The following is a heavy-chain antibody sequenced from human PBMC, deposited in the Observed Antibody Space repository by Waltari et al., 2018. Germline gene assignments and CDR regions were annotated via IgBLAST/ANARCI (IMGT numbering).Heavy chain of an antibody. V-gene: IGHV1-3*03. J-gene: IGHJ5*02. CDR3: ARETGDSTGWFDP. Sequence: QVQLVQSGAEVKKPGASVKVSCKASGYTFTSYAMHWVRRAPGQRREWMGWINAGNSNTKYSQEFQGRVTITRDTSASTAYMELSSLRSEDMAVYYCARETGDSTGWFDPWGQGTLVTVSS. CDR1: GYTFTSYA. CDR2: INAGNSNT. D-gene: IGHD3-9*01.